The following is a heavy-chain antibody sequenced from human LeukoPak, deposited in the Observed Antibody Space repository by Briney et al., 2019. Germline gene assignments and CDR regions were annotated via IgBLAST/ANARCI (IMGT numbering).Heavy chain of an antibody. CDR1: GFTFSDYY. J-gene: IGHJ5*02. CDR2: ISSSGSTI. Sequence: PGGSLRLSCAASGFTFSDYYMSWIRQAPGKGLEWVSYISSSGSTIYYADSVKGRFTISRDNAKNSLYLQMNSLRAEDTAVYYCARDAAPAATVRNWFDPWGQGTLVTVSS. V-gene: IGHV3-11*01. CDR3: ARDAAPAATVRNWFDP. D-gene: IGHD2-2*01.